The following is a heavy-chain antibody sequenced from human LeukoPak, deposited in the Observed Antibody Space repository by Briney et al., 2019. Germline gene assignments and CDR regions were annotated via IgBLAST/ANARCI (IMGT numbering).Heavy chain of an antibody. V-gene: IGHV4-59*01. Sequence: SETLSLTCTVSGGSISSYYWSWIRQPPGKGLEWIGYIYYSGSTNYNPSLKSRVTISVDTSKNQFSLKGSSVTAADTAVYYCARLELSTVRGFWFDPWGQGTLVTVSS. CDR1: GGSISSYY. J-gene: IGHJ5*02. CDR2: IYYSGST. CDR3: ARLELSTVRGFWFDP. D-gene: IGHD4-11*01.